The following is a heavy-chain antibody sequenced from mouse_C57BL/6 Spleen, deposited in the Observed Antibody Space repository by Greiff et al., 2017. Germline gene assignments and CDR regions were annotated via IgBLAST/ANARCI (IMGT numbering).Heavy chain of an antibody. CDR2: IYPGDGDT. Sequence: VKVVESGPELVKPGASVKISCKASGYAFSSSWMNWVKQRPGKGLEWIGRIYPGDGDTNYNGKFKGKATLTADKSSSTAYMQLSSLTSEDSAVYCCARFENYDGSRCGWYFDVWGTGTTVTVSS. V-gene: IGHV1-82*01. CDR1: GYAFSSSW. CDR3: ARFENYDGSRCGWYFDV. J-gene: IGHJ1*03. D-gene: IGHD1-1*01.